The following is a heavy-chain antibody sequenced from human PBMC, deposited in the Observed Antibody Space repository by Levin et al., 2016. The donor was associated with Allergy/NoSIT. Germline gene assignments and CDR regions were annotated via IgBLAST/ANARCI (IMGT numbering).Heavy chain of an antibody. J-gene: IGHJ4*02. D-gene: IGHD6-13*01. V-gene: IGHV3-23*01. CDR1: GFTFSSYG. CDR3: AKVGGESSTWRRPFDY. CDR2: VSGSGGS. Sequence: ESLKISCVASGFTFSSYGMTWVRQAPGKGLEWVSTVSGSGGSNHADSVKGRFTISRDNSKNTLYLQMNSLRAEDTAIYYCAKVGGESSTWRRPFDYWGQGTLVTVSS.